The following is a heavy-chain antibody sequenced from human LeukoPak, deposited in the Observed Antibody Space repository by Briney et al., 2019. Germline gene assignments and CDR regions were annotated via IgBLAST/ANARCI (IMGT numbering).Heavy chain of an antibody. J-gene: IGHJ4*02. CDR1: GYTFTSYG. Sequence: GASVKVSCKASGYTFTSYGISWVRQAPGLGLEWMGWISAYNGSTYYAPNLQGRVTMTTDTSTSTAYMELRSLRSDDMAVYYCARDNLAASAGWGLDYWGQGTLVTVSS. CDR2: ISAYNGST. V-gene: IGHV1-18*03. D-gene: IGHD2-15*01. CDR3: ARDNLAASAGWGLDY.